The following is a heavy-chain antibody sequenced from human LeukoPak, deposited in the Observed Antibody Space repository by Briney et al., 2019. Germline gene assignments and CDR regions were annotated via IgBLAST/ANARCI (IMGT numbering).Heavy chain of an antibody. CDR1: GGSISSYY. CDR2: IYYSGST. CDR3: ARVIRYYYDSSGYDAFDI. J-gene: IGHJ3*02. V-gene: IGHV4-59*01. D-gene: IGHD3-22*01. Sequence: KASETLSLTXTVSGGSISSYYWSWIGQPPGKGLEWIGYIYYSGSTNYNPSLKSRVTISVDTSKNQFSLKLSSVTAADTAVYYCARVIRYYYDSSGYDAFDIWGQGTMVTVSS.